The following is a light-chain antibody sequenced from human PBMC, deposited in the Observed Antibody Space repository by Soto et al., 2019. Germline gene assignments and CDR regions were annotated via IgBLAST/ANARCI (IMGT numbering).Light chain of an antibody. CDR3: CSYAGGNTFV. J-gene: IGLJ7*01. Sequence: QSALTQPASVSGSPGQSITISCAGTTTDVATYDLVSWYQHHPGTAPKVILYEVTKRPSGVSNRFSGSKSGNTASLTISGLQPEDEADYFCCSYAGGNTFVFGGGTQPTVL. CDR1: TTDVATYDL. V-gene: IGLV2-23*02. CDR2: EVT.